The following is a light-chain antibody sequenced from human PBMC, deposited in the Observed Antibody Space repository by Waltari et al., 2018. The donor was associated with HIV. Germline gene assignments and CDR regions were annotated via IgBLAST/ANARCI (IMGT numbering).Light chain of an antibody. CDR3: QSADSSGTYPVV. CDR2: KDI. J-gene: IGLJ2*01. Sequence: SYELTQPPSVSVSPGQTARINCSGDALPKKYAYWYQQKPGQAPVVVIYKDIERPSGIPDRFSGSMSGKTGTLTISGVQAEDEADYYCQSADSSGTYPVVFGGGTKLTVL. V-gene: IGLV3-25*03. CDR1: ALPKKY.